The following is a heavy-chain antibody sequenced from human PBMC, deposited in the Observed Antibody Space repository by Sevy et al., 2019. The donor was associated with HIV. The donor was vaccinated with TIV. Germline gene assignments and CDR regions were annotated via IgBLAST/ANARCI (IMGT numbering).Heavy chain of an antibody. J-gene: IGHJ5*02. Sequence: ASVKVSCKASGYTFTSYGISWVRQAPGQGLEWMGWISAYNGNTNYAQKLQGRVTMTTDTSTSTAYMELRSLRSDDTAMYYCAKGQGDYDILTGYYNGCFDPWGQGTLVTVSS. V-gene: IGHV1-18*01. CDR1: GYTFTSYG. D-gene: IGHD3-9*01. CDR3: AKGQGDYDILTGYYNGCFDP. CDR2: ISAYNGNT.